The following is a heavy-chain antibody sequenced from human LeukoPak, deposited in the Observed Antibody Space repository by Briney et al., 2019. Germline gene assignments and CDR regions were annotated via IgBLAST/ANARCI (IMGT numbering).Heavy chain of an antibody. V-gene: IGHV3-48*04. D-gene: IGHD1-26*01. CDR2: ISSNSATI. CDR3: AREAGGWGASKDV. J-gene: IGHJ6*04. Sequence: GGSLRLSCSASGFTFSYYHMNWVRQAPGKGLEWVSYISSNSATIYYADSVKGRFTISRDNAKNSLWLQMNSLRAEDTAVYYCAREAGGWGASKDVWGKGTTVTVSS. CDR1: GFTFSYYH.